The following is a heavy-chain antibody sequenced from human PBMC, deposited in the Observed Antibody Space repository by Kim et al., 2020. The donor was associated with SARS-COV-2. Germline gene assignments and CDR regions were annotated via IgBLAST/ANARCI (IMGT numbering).Heavy chain of an antibody. Sequence: GGSLRLSCAASGFTFSSYAMSWVRQAPGKGLEWVSAISGSGGSTYYADSVKGRFTISRDNSKNTLYLQMNSLRAEDTAVYYCAKAYHRYYYGSGRQASVDYWGQGTLVTVSS. CDR1: GFTFSSYA. CDR3: AKAYHRYYYGSGRQASVDY. J-gene: IGHJ4*02. CDR2: ISGSGGST. V-gene: IGHV3-23*01. D-gene: IGHD3-10*01.